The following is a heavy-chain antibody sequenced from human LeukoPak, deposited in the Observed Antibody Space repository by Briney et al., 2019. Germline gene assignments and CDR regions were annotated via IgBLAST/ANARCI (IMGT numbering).Heavy chain of an antibody. CDR2: ISGSGGST. D-gene: IGHD2-15*01. CDR3: ARAPSSAYCSGGSCYPDY. Sequence: GGSLRLSCAASGFTFSSYGMSWVRQAPGKGLEWVSAISGSGGSTYYADSVKGRFTISRDNAKNSLYLQMNSLRAEDTAVYYCARAPSSAYCSGGSCYPDYWGQGTLVTVSS. J-gene: IGHJ4*02. CDR1: GFTFSSYG. V-gene: IGHV3-23*01.